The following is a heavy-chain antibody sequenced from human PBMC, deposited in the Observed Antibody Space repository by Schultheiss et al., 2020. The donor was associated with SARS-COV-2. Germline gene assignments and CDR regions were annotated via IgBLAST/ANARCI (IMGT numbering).Heavy chain of an antibody. CDR2: IYTSGST. D-gene: IGHD2-2*01. Sequence: SETLSLTCTVSGGSISSYYWSWIRQPAGKGLEWIGRIYTSGSTNYNPSLKSRVTISLDTSKNQFSLKLSSVTAADTAVYYCARDGILPAAMPDYYYGVDVWGKGTSVTVSS. CDR3: ARDGILPAAMPDYYYGVDV. J-gene: IGHJ6*04. CDR1: GGSISSYY. V-gene: IGHV4-4*07.